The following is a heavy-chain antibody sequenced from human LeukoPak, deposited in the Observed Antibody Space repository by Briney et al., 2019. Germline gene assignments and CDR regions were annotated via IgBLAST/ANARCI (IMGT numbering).Heavy chain of an antibody. CDR3: ARYRRWELLHAFDI. V-gene: IGHV4-59*01. CDR2: IHYSENT. CDR1: GGTISSYF. D-gene: IGHD1-26*01. Sequence: SQTLSLTCTVSGGTISSYFWSWIRRPPGKGLEWIAYIHYSENTNYNPPLKSRVTISVDTSKNQFSLKLSSVTAADTAVYYCARYRRWELLHAFDIWGQGTMVTVSS. J-gene: IGHJ3*02.